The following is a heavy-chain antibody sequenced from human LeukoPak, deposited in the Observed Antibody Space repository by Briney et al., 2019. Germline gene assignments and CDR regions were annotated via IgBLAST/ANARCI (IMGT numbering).Heavy chain of an antibody. CDR3: AKDHYYGSGSYYTYFDY. CDR2: ISWNSGSI. Sequence: GRSLRLSCAASGFTFADYAMHWVRQAPGKGLEWVPGISWNSGSIGYADSVKGRFTISRDNAKNSLYLQMNSLRAEDTALYYCAKDHYYGSGSYYTYFDYWGQGTLVTVSS. CDR1: GFTFADYA. J-gene: IGHJ4*02. V-gene: IGHV3-9*01. D-gene: IGHD3-10*01.